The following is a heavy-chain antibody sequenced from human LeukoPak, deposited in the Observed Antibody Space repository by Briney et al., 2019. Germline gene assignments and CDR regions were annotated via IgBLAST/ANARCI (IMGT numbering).Heavy chain of an antibody. D-gene: IGHD2-2*02. CDR2: IYYSGST. CDR1: GGSISSSDYY. V-gene: IGHV4-39*01. CDR3: ARAPAAIIDY. Sequence: SETLSLTCVVSGGSISSSDYYWAWIRQPPGKGLEWIGSIYYSGSTLYNSSLKSRVTISVDASTNQFSLKSNSVTAADTAVYYCARAPAAIIDYWGQGTLVTVSS. J-gene: IGHJ4*02.